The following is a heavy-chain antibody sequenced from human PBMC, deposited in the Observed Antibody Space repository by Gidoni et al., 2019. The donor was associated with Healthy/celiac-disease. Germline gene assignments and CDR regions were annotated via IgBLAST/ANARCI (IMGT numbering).Heavy chain of an antibody. CDR1: GYTVTSYA. CDR3: ARGSYTGGDLRFP. V-gene: IGHV1-8*01. D-gene: IGHD2-2*02. CDR2: MNPNSGNT. Sequence: QVQLVQSGAEVKKPGASVKVSCKASGYTVTSYAINWVRQATGQGLEWMGWMNPNSGNTGYAKKFQGRVTMTRITSIRTAYMELSSLRSEDTAVYYCARGSYTGGDLRFPRGQGTLVTVSS. J-gene: IGHJ4*02.